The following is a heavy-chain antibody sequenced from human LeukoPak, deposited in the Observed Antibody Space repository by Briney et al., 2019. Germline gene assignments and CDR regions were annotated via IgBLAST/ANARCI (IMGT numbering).Heavy chain of an antibody. D-gene: IGHD2-15*01. Sequence: SETLSLTCTVSGGSISSYYWSWIRQPPGKGLEWIGYIYTSGSTNYNPSLKSRVTISVDTSKNQFSLKLSSVTAADTAVYYRARGQYCSGGSCYGGFDYWGQGTLVTVSS. CDR1: GGSISSYY. V-gene: IGHV4-4*09. CDR3: ARGQYCSGGSCYGGFDY. CDR2: IYTSGST. J-gene: IGHJ4*02.